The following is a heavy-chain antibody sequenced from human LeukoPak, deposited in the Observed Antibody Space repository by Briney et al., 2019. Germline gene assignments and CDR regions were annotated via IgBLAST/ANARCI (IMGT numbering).Heavy chain of an antibody. CDR2: ISSSSSYI. Sequence: GGSLRLSCAASGFTFSSYSMNWVRQAPGKGLEWVSSISSSSSYIYYADSVKGRFTISRDNAKNSLYQQMNSLRAEDTAVYYCARAAPYVWGSYRCYFDYWGQGTLVTVSS. CDR1: GFTFSSYS. D-gene: IGHD3-16*02. V-gene: IGHV3-21*01. J-gene: IGHJ4*02. CDR3: ARAAPYVWGSYRCYFDY.